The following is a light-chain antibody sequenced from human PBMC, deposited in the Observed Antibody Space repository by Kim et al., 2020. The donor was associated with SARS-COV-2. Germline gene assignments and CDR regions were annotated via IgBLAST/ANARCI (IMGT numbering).Light chain of an antibody. CDR3: QAWDSSTVV. Sequence: SYELTQPPSVSVSPGQTASITCSGYELGDKFSSWYQQKPGQSPVLVMYQDSQWPSGIPERFSGSNSGNTATLTISGTQAMDEADYYCQAWDSSTVVFGGWTQLTVL. CDR1: ELGDKF. CDR2: QDS. J-gene: IGLJ2*01. V-gene: IGLV3-1*01.